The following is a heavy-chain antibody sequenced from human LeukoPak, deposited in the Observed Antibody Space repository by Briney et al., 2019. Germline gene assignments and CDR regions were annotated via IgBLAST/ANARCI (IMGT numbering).Heavy chain of an antibody. J-gene: IGHJ6*03. CDR2: IYYSGST. CDR3: ARGGSGSAHYYYMDV. D-gene: IGHD3-10*01. V-gene: IGHV4-59*02. CDR1: GFTVSSNY. Sequence: SGGSLRLSCAASGFTVSSNYMSWVRQAPAKGLEWIGYIYYSGSTNYNPSLKSRVTISVDTSKNQFSLKLSSVTAADTAVYYCARGGSGSAHYYYMDVWGKGTTVTISS.